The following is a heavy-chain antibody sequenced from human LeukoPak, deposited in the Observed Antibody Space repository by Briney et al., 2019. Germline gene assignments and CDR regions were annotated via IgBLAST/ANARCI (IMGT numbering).Heavy chain of an antibody. V-gene: IGHV4-39*07. Sequence: PSETLSLTCTVSGGSISSSSYYWGWIRQPPGKGLEWIGSIYYSGSTYYNPSLKSRVTMSVDTSKNQFSLKLSSVTAADTAVYYCARGYFSGSYIHFDYWGQGTLVTVSS. J-gene: IGHJ4*02. CDR2: IYYSGST. D-gene: IGHD1-26*01. CDR3: ARGYFSGSYIHFDY. CDR1: GGSISSSSYY.